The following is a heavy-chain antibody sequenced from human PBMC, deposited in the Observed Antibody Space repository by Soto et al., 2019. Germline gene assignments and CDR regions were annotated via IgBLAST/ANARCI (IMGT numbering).Heavy chain of an antibody. D-gene: IGHD7-27*01. J-gene: IGHJ2*01. V-gene: IGHV5-51*01. CDR3: ARQTQNWGPKGYWYFDL. CDR2: IYPGDSDT. Sequence: GESLKISCKGSGYSFTSYWIGWVRQMPGKGLEWMGIIYPGDSDTRYSPSFQGQVTISADKSISTAYLQWSSLKASDTAMYDCARQTQNWGPKGYWYFDLWGRGTLVTVSS. CDR1: GYSFTSYW.